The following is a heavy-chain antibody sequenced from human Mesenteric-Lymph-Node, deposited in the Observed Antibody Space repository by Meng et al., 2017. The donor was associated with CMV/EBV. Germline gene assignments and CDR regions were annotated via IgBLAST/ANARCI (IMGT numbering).Heavy chain of an antibody. V-gene: IGHV3-9*01. D-gene: IGHD3-22*01. J-gene: IGHJ4*02. CDR1: GFTFDEYA. Sequence: SLKISCAASGFTFDEYAMHWVRQAPGKGLEWVSGISWKSGNIDYADSVKGRFTISRDNAKNSLYLQMNSLRAEDTALYYCAKDWVGHYDSRELFENWGQGTLVTVSS. CDR2: ISWKSGNI. CDR3: AKDWVGHYDSRELFEN.